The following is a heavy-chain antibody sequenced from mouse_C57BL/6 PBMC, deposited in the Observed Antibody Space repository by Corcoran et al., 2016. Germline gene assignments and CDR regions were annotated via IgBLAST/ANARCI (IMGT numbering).Heavy chain of an antibody. CDR2: INTYSGVP. V-gene: IGHV9-3*01. CDR1: GSTFTTYG. J-gene: IGHJ4*01. D-gene: IGHD1-1*01. Sequence: QIQLVQSGPELKKPGEPVKISCKASGSTFTTYGMSWVKQAPGKGLKWMGWINTYSGVPTYADDFKGRFAFSLETSASTAYLQINNLKNEDTATYFCARGSSYGDAMDYWGQGTSVTVSS. CDR3: ARGSSYGDAMDY.